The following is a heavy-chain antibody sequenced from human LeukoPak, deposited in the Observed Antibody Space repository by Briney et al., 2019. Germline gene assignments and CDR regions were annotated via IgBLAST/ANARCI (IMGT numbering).Heavy chain of an antibody. Sequence: SETLSLTCIVSGDSISRNTYHWGWVRQPPGKGLEWIGTIYYSGSIYYNQSPRGRVALSVDTSKNQFSLKLTSVTAADTAVYYCGRLNTDWGFLFDSWGQGTLVTVSS. D-gene: IGHD7-27*01. CDR2: IYYSGSI. V-gene: IGHV4-39*01. J-gene: IGHJ4*02. CDR3: GRLNTDWGFLFDS. CDR1: GDSISRNTYH.